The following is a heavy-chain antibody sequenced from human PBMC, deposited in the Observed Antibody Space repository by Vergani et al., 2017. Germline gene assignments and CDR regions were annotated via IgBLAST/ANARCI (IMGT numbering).Heavy chain of an antibody. CDR2: IYYSGFT. J-gene: IGHJ1*01. V-gene: IGHV4-30-4*01. D-gene: IGHD1-26*01. CDR3: ARYSGGDSEYFQH. Sequence: QVQLQESGPGLVKPSQTLSLTFTVSGGSISSDNYYWSWIRQPPGKGLEWIGYIYYSGFTYYNPSLKSRVSISVDTSKNQFSLKLSSVTAADTAVYYCARYSGGDSEYFQHWGQGTLVTVSS. CDR1: GGSISSDNYY.